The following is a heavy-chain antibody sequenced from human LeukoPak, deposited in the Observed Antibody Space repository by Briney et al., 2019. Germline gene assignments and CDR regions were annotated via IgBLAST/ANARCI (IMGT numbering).Heavy chain of an antibody. D-gene: IGHD3-22*01. J-gene: IGHJ3*02. CDR1: GFTFSSYG. V-gene: IGHV3-23*01. Sequence: GGSLRLSCAASGFTFSSYGMSWVRQAPGKGLEWVSTISGSGYNTYYADSVKGRFTVSRDNAKNSLYLQMDSLRVEDTAVYYCATDREDYDSSGYYLSDAFDIWGQGTMVTVSS. CDR2: ISGSGYNT. CDR3: ATDREDYDSSGYYLSDAFDI.